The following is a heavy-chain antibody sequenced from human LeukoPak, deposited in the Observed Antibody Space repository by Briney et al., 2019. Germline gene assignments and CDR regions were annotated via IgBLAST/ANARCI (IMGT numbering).Heavy chain of an antibody. CDR1: RYTFTGYY. J-gene: IGHJ6*02. Sequence: GASVKVSCKASRYTFTGYYMHWVRQAPGQGLEWMGWINPNSGGTNYAQKFQGRVTMTRDTSISTAYMELSRLRSDDTAVYYCARSAGQDYYYYGMDVWGQGTTVTVSS. V-gene: IGHV1-2*02. CDR2: INPNSGGT. CDR3: ARSAGQDYYYYGMDV.